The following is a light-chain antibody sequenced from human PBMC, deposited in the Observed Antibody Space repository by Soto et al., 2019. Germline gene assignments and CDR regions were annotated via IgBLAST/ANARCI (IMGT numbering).Light chain of an antibody. CDR3: QQYSSSPLT. V-gene: IGKV3D-20*01. CDR1: QSITSGH. Sequence: EIVLTQSPATRSLSPGERATLSCGASQSITSGHLAWYQQKPGLAPRLLIYDASTRATGIPDRFSGSGSGTDFTLTIGRLEPEDFAVYYCQQYSSSPLTFGGGTKVVVK. J-gene: IGKJ4*01. CDR2: DAS.